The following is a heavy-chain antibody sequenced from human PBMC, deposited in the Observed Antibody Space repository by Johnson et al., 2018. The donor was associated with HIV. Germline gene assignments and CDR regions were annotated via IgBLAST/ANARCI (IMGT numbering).Heavy chain of an antibody. V-gene: IGHV3-30-3*01. J-gene: IGHJ3*02. D-gene: IGHD6-13*01. Sequence: QVQLVESGGVVVQPGRSLRLSCAASGFTFSSYAMHWVRQAPGKGLEWVAVISYAGSNKYYADSVKGRFTISRDNSKNTLYLQMNSLRAEDTAGYYCARGGAAAGPDAFDIWGQGTMVTVSS. CDR1: GFTFSSYA. CDR3: ARGGAAAGPDAFDI. CDR2: ISYAGSNK.